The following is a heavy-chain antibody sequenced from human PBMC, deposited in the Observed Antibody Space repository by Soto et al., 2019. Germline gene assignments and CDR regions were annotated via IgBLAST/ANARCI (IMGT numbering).Heavy chain of an antibody. J-gene: IGHJ6*02. CDR1: GFTFSNYA. Sequence: PGGSLRLSCAASGFTFSNYAMSWVRQAPGKGLEWVSAISGSGGSTYYADSVKGRFTISRDNSKNTLYLQMNSLRAEDTAVYYCARSAVAGFVGYLYGMDVWGQGTTVTVSS. CDR3: ARSAVAGFVGYLYGMDV. D-gene: IGHD6-19*01. CDR2: ISGSGGST. V-gene: IGHV3-23*01.